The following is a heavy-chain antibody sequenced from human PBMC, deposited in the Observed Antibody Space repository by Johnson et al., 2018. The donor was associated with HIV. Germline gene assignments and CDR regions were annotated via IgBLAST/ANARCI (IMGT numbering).Heavy chain of an antibody. Sequence: QMQLVESGGGVVQPGRSLRLSCAASGFTFSSYAMHWVRQAPGKGLEWVAVISYDGSNKYYADSVKGRFTISRDNSKNTLYLQMNSLRAEDTAVYYCARDRMRGATKDAFDIWGKGTMVTVSS. D-gene: IGHD1-26*01. V-gene: IGHV3-30-3*01. J-gene: IGHJ3*02. CDR2: ISYDGSNK. CDR1: GFTFSSYA. CDR3: ARDRMRGATKDAFDI.